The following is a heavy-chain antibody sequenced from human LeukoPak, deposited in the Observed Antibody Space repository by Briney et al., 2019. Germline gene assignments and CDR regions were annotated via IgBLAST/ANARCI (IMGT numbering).Heavy chain of an antibody. CDR3: ARESWTLRYFVA. J-gene: IGHJ4*02. CDR1: GFTFSSYE. V-gene: IGHV3-48*03. Sequence: PGGSLRLSCAASGFTFSSYEMNWVRQAPGKGLEWVSYISSSGSTIYYADSVKGRFTISRDNAKNSLYLQMNSLRAEDTAVYYCARESWTLRYFVAWGQGTLVTVSS. D-gene: IGHD3-9*01. CDR2: ISSSGSTI.